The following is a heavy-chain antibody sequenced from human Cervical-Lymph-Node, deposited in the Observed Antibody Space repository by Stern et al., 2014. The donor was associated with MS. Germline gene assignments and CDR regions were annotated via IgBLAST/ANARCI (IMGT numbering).Heavy chain of an antibody. CDR3: ARGYYYGSGNAFDI. D-gene: IGHD3-10*01. CDR1: GGSISSYY. J-gene: IGHJ3*02. CDR2: IYYSGST. Sequence: DQLVESGPGLVKPSETLSLTCTVSGGSISSYYWSWIRQPPGKGLEWIGYIYYSGSTNYNPSLKSRVTISVDTSKNQFSLKLSSVTAADTAVYYCARGYYYGSGNAFDIWGQGTMVTVSS. V-gene: IGHV4-59*01.